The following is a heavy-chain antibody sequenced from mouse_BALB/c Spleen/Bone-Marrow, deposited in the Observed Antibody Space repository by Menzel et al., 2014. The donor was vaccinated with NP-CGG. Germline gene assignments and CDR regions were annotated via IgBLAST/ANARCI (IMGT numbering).Heavy chain of an antibody. V-gene: IGHV1S56*01. CDR3: SRGGGYAMDY. CDR1: GYTFTSYD. Sequence: QVQLQRSGSGPVKPGALVQISCKASGYTFTSYDINWVKQRPGQGLERIGWIYPGADNTKYNEKFKGKATLTADKSSSTAYMQLSSLTSENSAVYFCSRGGGYAMDYWGQGTSVTVSS. J-gene: IGHJ4*01. CDR2: IYPGADNT.